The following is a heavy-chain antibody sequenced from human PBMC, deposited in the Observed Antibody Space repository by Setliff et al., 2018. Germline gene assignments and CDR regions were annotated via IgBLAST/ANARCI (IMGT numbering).Heavy chain of an antibody. D-gene: IGHD1-7*01. CDR1: GFTFNDHY. CDR2: ISADDVSI. CDR3: ARDQFRNSGGLYC. V-gene: IGHV3-11*04. J-gene: IGHJ4*02. Sequence: KPGGSLRLSCAASGFTFNDHYMSWIRQTPGKGLEWLCYISADDVSILYADSVKGRFTVFRDNSKNTLYLQMSSLRPDDAAMYYCARDQFRNSGGLYCWGQGTLVTSPQ.